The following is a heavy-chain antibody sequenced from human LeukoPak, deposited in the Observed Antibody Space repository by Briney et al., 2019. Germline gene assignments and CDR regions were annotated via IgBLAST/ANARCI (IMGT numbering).Heavy chain of an antibody. CDR1: GGTFSSYA. J-gene: IGHJ4*02. Sequence: ASVKVSCKASGGTFSSYAISWVRQAPGQGLEWMGRIIPILGIANYAQKFQGRVTNTADKSTSTAYMELSSLRSEDTAVYYCAREKPRGYYGSGSYYFDYWGQGTLVTVSS. CDR2: IIPILGIA. CDR3: AREKPRGYYGSGSYYFDY. V-gene: IGHV1-69*04. D-gene: IGHD3-10*01.